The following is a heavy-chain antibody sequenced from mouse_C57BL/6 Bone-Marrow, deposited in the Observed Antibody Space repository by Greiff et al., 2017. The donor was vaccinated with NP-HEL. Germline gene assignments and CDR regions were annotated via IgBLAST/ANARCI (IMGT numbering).Heavy chain of an antibody. Sequence: QVQLQQPGAELVKPGASVKLSCKASGYTFTSYWMHWVKQRPGQGLEWIGMIHPNSGSTNYNEKFKSKATLTVDKSSSTAYMQLSSLTSEDSAVYYCARMGVWLRGWYFDVWGTGTTVTVSS. D-gene: IGHD2-2*01. CDR2: IHPNSGST. CDR1: GYTFTSYW. J-gene: IGHJ1*03. CDR3: ARMGVWLRGWYFDV. V-gene: IGHV1-64*01.